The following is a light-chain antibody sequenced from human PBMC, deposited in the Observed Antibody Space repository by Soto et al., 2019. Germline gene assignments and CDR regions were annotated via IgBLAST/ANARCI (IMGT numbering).Light chain of an antibody. CDR3: QQYNSYDMWT. Sequence: DIPMTPSPSNLSASVGDRGIITCRARHSISKWLAWYQQKPGKAPKLLIYGASSLESGVPSRFSGSGSGTEFTLTISSLQPDDFATYYCQQYNSYDMWTFGQGTKVDIK. CDR2: GAS. V-gene: IGKV1-5*01. J-gene: IGKJ1*01. CDR1: HSISKW.